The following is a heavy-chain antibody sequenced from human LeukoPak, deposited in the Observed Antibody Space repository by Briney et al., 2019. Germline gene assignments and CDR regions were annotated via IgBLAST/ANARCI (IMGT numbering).Heavy chain of an antibody. CDR2: IIPIFGTA. Sequence: SVKVSCKASGGTFSSYAISWVRQAPGQGLEWMGGIIPIFGTANYAQKFQGRVTITADESTSTAYMELSSLRSEDTAVYYCARGAGRVAAAGKVGPSWRNWFDPWGQGTLVTVSS. CDR3: ARGAGRVAAAGKVGPSWRNWFDP. D-gene: IGHD6-13*01. V-gene: IGHV1-69*13. J-gene: IGHJ5*02. CDR1: GGTFSSYA.